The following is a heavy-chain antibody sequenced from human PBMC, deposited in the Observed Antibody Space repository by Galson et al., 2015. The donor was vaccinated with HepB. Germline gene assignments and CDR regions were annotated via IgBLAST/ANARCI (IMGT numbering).Heavy chain of an antibody. J-gene: IGHJ4*02. V-gene: IGHV3-23*01. CDR3: VRDAPTAFFDY. D-gene: IGHD4-11*01. CDR1: GFTFRSYA. CDR2: ITGSGEST. Sequence: SLRLSCAASGFTFRSYAMTWVRQAPGKGLEWVSSITGSGESTYYADSVKGRFTISRDNAKNKLYLQMKSLRPEDTAIYYCVRDAPTAFFDYWGQGTQVTVSS.